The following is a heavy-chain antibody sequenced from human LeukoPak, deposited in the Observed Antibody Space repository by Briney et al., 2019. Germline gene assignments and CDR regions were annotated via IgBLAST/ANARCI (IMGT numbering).Heavy chain of an antibody. CDR3: ARGSTWYLDY. V-gene: IGHV3-53*01. CDR1: GFTVSSNY. J-gene: IGHJ4*02. D-gene: IGHD6-13*01. CDR2: IYSGGST. Sequence: GGSLRLSCAASGFTVSSNYMSWVRQAQGKGLEWVSVIYSGGSTYYADYVKGRFTISRDNSKNTLYLQMNSLRVEDTAVYYCARGSTWYLDYWGQGTLVTVSS.